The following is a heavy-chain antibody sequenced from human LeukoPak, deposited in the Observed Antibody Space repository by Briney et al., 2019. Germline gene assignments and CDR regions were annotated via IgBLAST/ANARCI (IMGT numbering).Heavy chain of an antibody. V-gene: IGHV3-48*02. J-gene: IGHJ4*02. D-gene: IGHD2-15*01. Sequence: RGSLRLSCAVSGFTFSSYSMNWVRQAPGKGLEWVSYISSSSSTIYNADSVKGRFTISRDYAENSLHQQMNSLRDEDAAVYYCRRGYCSGGSCYSNYWGQGTLVTVSS. CDR3: RRGYCSGGSCYSNY. CDR2: ISSSSSTI. CDR1: GFTFSSYS.